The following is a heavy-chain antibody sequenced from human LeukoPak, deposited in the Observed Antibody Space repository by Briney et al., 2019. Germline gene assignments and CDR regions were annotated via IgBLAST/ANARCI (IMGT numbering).Heavy chain of an antibody. D-gene: IGHD3-10*01. CDR1: GGSFSGYY. V-gene: IGHV4-34*01. CDR2: INHSGST. Sequence: RPSETLSLTCAVYGGSFSGYYWSWIRQPPGKGLEWIGEINHSGSTNYNPSLKSRVTISVDTSKNQFSLKLSSVTAADTAVYYCARGDHMVRGVIAYWGQGTLSPSPQ. CDR3: ARGDHMVRGVIAY. J-gene: IGHJ4*02.